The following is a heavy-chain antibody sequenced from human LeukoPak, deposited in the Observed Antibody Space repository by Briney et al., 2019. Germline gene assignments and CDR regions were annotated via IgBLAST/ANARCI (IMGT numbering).Heavy chain of an antibody. CDR2: INPNSGGT. D-gene: IGHD2-8*01. CDR1: GYTFTGYY. Sequence: GASVKVSCKASGYTFTGYYMHWVRQAPGQGLEWMGWINPNSGGTNYAQKFQGWVTMTRDTSISTAYMELSRLRSDDTAVYYCARSSDCTNGVCYLSWFDPWGQGTLVTVSS. V-gene: IGHV1-2*04. CDR3: ARSSDCTNGVCYLSWFDP. J-gene: IGHJ5*02.